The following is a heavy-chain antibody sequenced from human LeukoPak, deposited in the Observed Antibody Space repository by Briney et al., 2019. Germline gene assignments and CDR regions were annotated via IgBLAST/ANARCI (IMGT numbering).Heavy chain of an antibody. D-gene: IGHD2-8*01. CDR3: ARWQCTSGTCYTVYFFDF. CDR1: GFTFSSYA. J-gene: IGHJ4*02. CDR2: IWNDGSNQ. Sequence: PGGSLRLSCAASGFTFSSYAMHWVRQAPGKGLEWVALIWNDGSNQYYSDSVKGRFTISRDNSKNTVFLNMNNLRAEDTAVYYCARWQCTSGTCYTVYFFDFWGQGTLVSVSS. V-gene: IGHV3-33*08.